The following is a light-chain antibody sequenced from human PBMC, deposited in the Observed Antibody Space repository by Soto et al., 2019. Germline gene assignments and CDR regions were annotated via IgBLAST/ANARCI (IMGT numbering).Light chain of an antibody. CDR2: AAS. Sequence: DIQMTQSPSSVSASVGARVTITCRASQGISSWLAWYQQKLGKAPELLMFAASSLQSGVPSRFSGSGSGTEFILTISSVQPEYSATYFCQQTNSFPLTFGGGTKVEIK. CDR1: QGISSW. J-gene: IGKJ4*01. CDR3: QQTNSFPLT. V-gene: IGKV1D-12*01.